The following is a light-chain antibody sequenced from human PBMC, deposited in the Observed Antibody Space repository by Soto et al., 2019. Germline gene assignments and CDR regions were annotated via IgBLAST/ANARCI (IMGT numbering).Light chain of an antibody. V-gene: IGLV1-47*01. CDR3: AAWDDSLSGVV. J-gene: IGLJ2*01. Sequence: QSVLTQPPSASGTPGQRVTISCSGSSSNIGSNYVYWYQQLPGTAPKLLIYRNNQRPSGVHDRFSGAKSGTSASLAISGLRSEDEADYYCAAWDDSLSGVVFGGGTKLNVL. CDR2: RNN. CDR1: SSNIGSNY.